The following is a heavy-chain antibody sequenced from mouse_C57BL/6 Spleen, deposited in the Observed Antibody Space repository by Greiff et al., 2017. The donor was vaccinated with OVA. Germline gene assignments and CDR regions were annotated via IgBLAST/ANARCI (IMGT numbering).Heavy chain of an antibody. CDR3: ARSTTVVVNDWYFDV. V-gene: IGHV14-2*01. CDR1: GFNIKDYY. Sequence: EVQLQESGAELVKPGASVKLSCTASGFNIKDYYMHWVKQRTEQGLEWIGRIDPEDGETKYAPKFQGKATITADTSSNTAYLQLSSLTSEDTAVYYCARSTTVVVNDWYFDVWGTGTTVTVSS. J-gene: IGHJ1*03. D-gene: IGHD1-1*01. CDR2: IDPEDGET.